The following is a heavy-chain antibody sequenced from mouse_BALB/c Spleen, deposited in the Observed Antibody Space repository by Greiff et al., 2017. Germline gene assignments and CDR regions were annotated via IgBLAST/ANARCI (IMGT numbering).Heavy chain of an antibody. D-gene: IGHD2-14*01. CDR2: ISTYYGDA. CDR3: ARDRYGYAMDY. CDR1: GYTFTDYA. Sequence: VQLVESGAELVRPGVSVKISCKGSGYTFTDYAMHWVKQSHAKSLEWIGVISTYYGDASYNQKFKGKATMTVDKSSSTAYMELARLTSEDSAIYYCARDRYGYAMDYWGQGTSVTVSS. J-gene: IGHJ4*01. V-gene: IGHV1S137*01.